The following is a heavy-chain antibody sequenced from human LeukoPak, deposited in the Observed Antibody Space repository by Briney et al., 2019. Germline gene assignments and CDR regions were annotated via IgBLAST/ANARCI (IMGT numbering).Heavy chain of an antibody. Sequence: PGGSLRLSCAASGFTFSSYEVNWVRQAPGKGLEWVSYISSSGSTIYYADSVKGRFTISRDNAKNSLNLQMNSLRAEDTAVYYCARVKGSGCYEVDYWGQGTLVTVSS. J-gene: IGHJ4*02. CDR1: GFTFSSYE. CDR2: ISSSGSTI. D-gene: IGHD6-19*01. CDR3: ARVKGSGCYEVDY. V-gene: IGHV3-48*03.